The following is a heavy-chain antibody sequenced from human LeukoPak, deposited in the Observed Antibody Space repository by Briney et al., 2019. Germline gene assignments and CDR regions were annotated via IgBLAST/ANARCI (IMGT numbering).Heavy chain of an antibody. J-gene: IGHJ3*02. Sequence: SETLSLTCTVSGGSISSDYWSWIRQPPGKGLEWIGHIYYSGSTNYNPSLKSRVTISVDTSKNQISLKLSSVTAADTAVYYCARLHSVEWLVHDAFDIRGQGTMVTVSS. V-gene: IGHV4-59*08. CDR2: IYYSGST. CDR3: ARLHSVEWLVHDAFDI. D-gene: IGHD6-19*01. CDR1: GGSISSDY.